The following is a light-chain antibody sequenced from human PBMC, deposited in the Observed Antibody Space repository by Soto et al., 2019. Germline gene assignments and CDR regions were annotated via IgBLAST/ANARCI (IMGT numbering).Light chain of an antibody. CDR1: SSDVGGYNF. V-gene: IGLV2-14*01. J-gene: IGLJ1*01. Sequence: QSALTQPASVSGSPGQSITISCTGTSSDVGGYNFVSWYQQHPDKAPKLMIYDVTNRPSGVSNRFSGSKSGNTASLTISWFQAEDEADYYCSSYTSISTYVFGTGTKVTV. CDR3: SSYTSISTYV. CDR2: DVT.